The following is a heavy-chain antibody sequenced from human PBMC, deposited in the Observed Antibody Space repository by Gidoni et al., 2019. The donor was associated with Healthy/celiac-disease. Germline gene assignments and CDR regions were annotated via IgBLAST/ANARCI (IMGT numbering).Heavy chain of an antibody. D-gene: IGHD1-26*01. J-gene: IGHJ4*02. CDR1: GVTFSSYE. CDR2: ISSIGSTI. V-gene: IGHV3-48*03. Sequence: EVQRVESGGGLVQTGGSLRLSCAASGVTFSSYEMNWVRQAPGKGLEWVSYISSIGSTIYYADSVKGRFTISRDNAKNSLYLQMNSLRAEDTAVYYCAREGGATVTVNWGQGTLVTVSS. CDR3: AREGGATVTVN.